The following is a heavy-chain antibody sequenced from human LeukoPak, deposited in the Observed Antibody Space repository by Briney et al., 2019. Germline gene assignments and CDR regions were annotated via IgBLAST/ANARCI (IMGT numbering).Heavy chain of an antibody. D-gene: IGHD3-3*01. CDR1: GVSISSYY. CDR3: ASSKRFGVVDY. V-gene: IGHV4-59*01. CDR2: IYYSGST. J-gene: IGHJ4*02. Sequence: SETLSLTCTVSGVSISSYYLSWIRQPPGKGLELIGYIYYSGSTNYNPSLKSRVTISVDTSRTQFSLKLRSVTAADTAVYYCASSKRFGVVDYWGQGILVTVSS.